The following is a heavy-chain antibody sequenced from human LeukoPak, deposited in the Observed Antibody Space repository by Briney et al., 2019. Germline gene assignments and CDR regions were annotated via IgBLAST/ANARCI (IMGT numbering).Heavy chain of an antibody. J-gene: IGHJ4*02. CDR3: ARLYGSGKNYFDY. V-gene: IGHV4-31*03. CDR2: IYYSGST. D-gene: IGHD3-10*01. Sequence: PSQTLSLTCTVSGGSIRSDNYYWNWIRQHPGKGLEWIGNIYYSGSTHYNPSLKSRVTLVVDTSKNQFSLQLTSVSTADTAVYYCARLYGSGKNYFDYWGQGTLVTVSS. CDR1: GGSIRSDNYY.